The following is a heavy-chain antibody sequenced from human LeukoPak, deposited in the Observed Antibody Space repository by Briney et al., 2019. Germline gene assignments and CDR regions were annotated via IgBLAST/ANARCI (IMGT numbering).Heavy chain of an antibody. CDR3: ASSPVAAAFDY. D-gene: IGHD2-15*01. J-gene: IGHJ4*02. V-gene: IGHV5-51*01. CDR2: IYPGDSDS. Sequence: GESLKISCKGSGYSFTSYWIGWVRQMPGKGLEWMGIIYPGDSDSRYSPSFQGQVTISADKSISTAYLQRSSLKASDTAMYYCASSPVAAAFDYWGQGTLVTVSS. CDR1: GYSFTSYW.